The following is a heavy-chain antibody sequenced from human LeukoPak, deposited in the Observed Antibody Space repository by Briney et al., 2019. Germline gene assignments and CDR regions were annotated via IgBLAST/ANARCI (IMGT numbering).Heavy chain of an antibody. J-gene: IGHJ4*02. CDR1: GYSISSGYY. CDR3: AREGPTSFSDY. CDR2: IYHSGST. V-gene: IGHV4-38-2*02. D-gene: IGHD1-1*01. Sequence: SETLSLTCTVSGYSISSGYYWGWIRQPPGKGLEWIGSIYHSGSTYYNPSLKSRVTISVDTSKNQFSLKLSSVTAADTAVYYCAREGPTSFSDYWGQGILVTVSS.